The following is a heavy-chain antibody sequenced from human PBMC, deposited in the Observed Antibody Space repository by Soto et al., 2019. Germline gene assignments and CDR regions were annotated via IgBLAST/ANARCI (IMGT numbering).Heavy chain of an antibody. CDR3: ARGGVGATRAFDI. CDR2: IYYSGST. V-gene: IGHV4-59*01. Sequence: QVQLQESGPGLVKPSETLSLTCTVSGGSISSYYWSWIRQPPGKGLEWIGYIYYSGSTNYNPSLKSRVTISVDTSKNQFSLKLSSVTAADTAVYYCARGGVGATRAFDIWGQGTMVTVSS. CDR1: GGSISSYY. J-gene: IGHJ3*02. D-gene: IGHD1-26*01.